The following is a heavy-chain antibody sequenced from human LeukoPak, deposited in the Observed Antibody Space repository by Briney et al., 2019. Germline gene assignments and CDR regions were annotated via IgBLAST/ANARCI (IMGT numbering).Heavy chain of an antibody. V-gene: IGHV4-59*01. CDR3: AGEYGGSNFDY. Sequence: SETLSLTCTVSGGSISSYYWSWNRQPPGKGLEWIGYISYSGSTNYNPSLMSRVTLSLDTSKNQFSLKLSSVTAADTAVYYCAGEYGGSNFDYWGQGTLVTVSS. J-gene: IGHJ4*02. CDR1: GGSISSYY. D-gene: IGHD4-23*01. CDR2: ISYSGST.